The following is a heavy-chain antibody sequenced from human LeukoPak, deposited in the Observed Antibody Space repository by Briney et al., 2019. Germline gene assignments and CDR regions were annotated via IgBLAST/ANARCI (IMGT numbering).Heavy chain of an antibody. D-gene: IGHD2-21*01. Sequence: GGSLRLSCAASGFTFSSYAMSWVRQAPGKGLEWVSAISGSGGSTYYPDSVKGRFTISRDNSKNTLYLQMNSLRAEDTAVYYCAKGDEGPSHFDYWGQGTLVTVSS. J-gene: IGHJ4*02. CDR1: GFTFSSYA. CDR3: AKGDEGPSHFDY. CDR2: ISGSGGST. V-gene: IGHV3-23*01.